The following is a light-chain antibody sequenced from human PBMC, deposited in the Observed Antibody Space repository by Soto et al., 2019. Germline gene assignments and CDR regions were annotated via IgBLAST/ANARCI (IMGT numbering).Light chain of an antibody. Sequence: DIQMTQSPSSLSAFVGDSVTITCHASQRISTFLNWYHQKPVKAPKLLIYSASYLQSGVPSNFSGSGSGTDFTLSIVTLQPEDFGTYFCQQSYRWPLTFGGGTQVEI. CDR2: SAS. CDR1: QRISTF. J-gene: IGKJ4*01. CDR3: QQSYRWPLT. V-gene: IGKV1-39*01.